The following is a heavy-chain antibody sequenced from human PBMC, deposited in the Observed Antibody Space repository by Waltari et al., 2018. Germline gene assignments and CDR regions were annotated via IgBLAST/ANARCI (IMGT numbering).Heavy chain of an antibody. J-gene: IGHJ5*02. Sequence: QVQLVQSGAEVKKPGSSVKVSCKASGGTFSSYAISWVRQAPGQGLEWMGGVIPIFGTANYAQKFQGRVTITTDESTSTAYMELSSLRSEDTAVYYCARAGQAYYDFWSVQNWFDPWGQGTLVTVSS. CDR2: VIPIFGTA. CDR1: GGTFSSYA. V-gene: IGHV1-69*05. D-gene: IGHD3-3*01. CDR3: ARAGQAYYDFWSVQNWFDP.